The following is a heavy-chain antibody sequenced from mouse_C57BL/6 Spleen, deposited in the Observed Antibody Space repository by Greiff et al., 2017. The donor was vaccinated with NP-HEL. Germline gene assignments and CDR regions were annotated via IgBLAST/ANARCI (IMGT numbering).Heavy chain of an antibody. J-gene: IGHJ2*01. CDR2: ISSGSSTI. CDR1: GFTFSDYG. V-gene: IGHV5-17*01. D-gene: IGHD1-1*01. Sequence: VQLVESGGGLVKPGGSLKLSCAASGFTFSDYGMHWVRQAPEKGLEWVAYISSGSSTIYYADTVKGRFTIARDNAKNTLFLQMTSLRSEDTAMYYCARAPTVVADYWGQGTTLTVSS. CDR3: ARAPTVVADY.